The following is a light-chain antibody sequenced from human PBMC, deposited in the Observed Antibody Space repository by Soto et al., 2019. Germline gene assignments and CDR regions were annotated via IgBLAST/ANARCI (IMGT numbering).Light chain of an antibody. Sequence: DIQMTQSPSTLSASIGDRVTITCRASERISSWLAWYQQKPGKAPKVLIYKATSLESGVPSRFSGSGYGTEFKLTISRLQADDFATYYCQQYETYPYTFGQGTKVEIK. CDR2: KAT. J-gene: IGKJ2*01. V-gene: IGKV1-5*03. CDR1: ERISSW. CDR3: QQYETYPYT.